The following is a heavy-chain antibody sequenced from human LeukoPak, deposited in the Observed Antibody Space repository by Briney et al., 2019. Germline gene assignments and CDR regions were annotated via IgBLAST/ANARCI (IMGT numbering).Heavy chain of an antibody. Sequence: PGGSLRLSCAASGFTFSSYSMNWVRQAPGKGLEWVSSINGSSSYIYYADSVKGRFTISRDNAKNSLYLQMNSLRAEDTAVYYCARGCSGGSCYSGYYFDYWGQGTLVTVSA. CDR1: GFTFSSYS. CDR2: INGSSSYI. J-gene: IGHJ4*02. CDR3: ARGCSGGSCYSGYYFDY. V-gene: IGHV3-21*01. D-gene: IGHD2-15*01.